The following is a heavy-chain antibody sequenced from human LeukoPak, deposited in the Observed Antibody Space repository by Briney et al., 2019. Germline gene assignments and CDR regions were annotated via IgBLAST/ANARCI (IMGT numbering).Heavy chain of an antibody. D-gene: IGHD4-17*01. CDR3: ARVAVTTHYYYYYYMDV. J-gene: IGHJ6*03. CDR2: INHSGST. Sequence: SETLSLTCAVYGGSFSGYYWSWIRQPPGKGLEWIGEINHSGSTNYNPSPKSRVTISVDTSKNQFSLKLSSVTAADTAVYYCARVAVTTHYYYYYYMDVWGKGTTVTVSS. V-gene: IGHV4-34*01. CDR1: GGSFSGYY.